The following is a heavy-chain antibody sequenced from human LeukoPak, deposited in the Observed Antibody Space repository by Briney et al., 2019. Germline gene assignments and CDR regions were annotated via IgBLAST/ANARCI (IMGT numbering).Heavy chain of an antibody. CDR3: ARRGPPRTLLRGVKSGWFDP. CDR2: INHSGST. J-gene: IGHJ5*02. D-gene: IGHD3-10*01. Sequence: SETLSLTCAVYGGSFSGYYWSWIRQPPGKGLEWIGEINHSGSTNYNPSLKSRVTISVDTSKNQFSLKLSSMTAADTAVYYCARRGPPRTLLRGVKSGWFDPWGQGTLVTVSS. V-gene: IGHV4-34*01. CDR1: GGSFSGYY.